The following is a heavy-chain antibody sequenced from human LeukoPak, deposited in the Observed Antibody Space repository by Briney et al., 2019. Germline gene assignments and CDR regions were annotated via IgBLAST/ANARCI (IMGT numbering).Heavy chain of an antibody. V-gene: IGHV3-9*01. CDR1: GFTFSNYW. D-gene: IGHD6-19*01. CDR3: AKDRVAGIGYWFFDL. Sequence: GGSLRLSCAASGFTFSNYWVHWVRQAPGKGLEWVSGISWDSGTIVYADSVKGRFTISRDNSKNSLYLQMNSLRAEDTAFYYCAKDRVAGIGYWFFDLWGRGTLVTVSS. J-gene: IGHJ2*01. CDR2: ISWDSGTI.